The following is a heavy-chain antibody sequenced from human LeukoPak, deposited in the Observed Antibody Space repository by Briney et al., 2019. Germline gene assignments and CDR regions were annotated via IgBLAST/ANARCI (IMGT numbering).Heavy chain of an antibody. CDR2: IYRGDAT. CDR1: GFNVSENY. CDR3: VKETRGTTIYY. D-gene: IGHD5-24*01. V-gene: IGHV3-66*01. J-gene: IGHJ4*02. Sequence: GGSLRLSCAASGFNVSENYMSWVRQAPGQGLEWVSVIYRGDATYYADSVKGRFTISRDSFENTVYLHMDSLRAEDTAVYYCVKETRGTTIYYWGQGTLVTVSS.